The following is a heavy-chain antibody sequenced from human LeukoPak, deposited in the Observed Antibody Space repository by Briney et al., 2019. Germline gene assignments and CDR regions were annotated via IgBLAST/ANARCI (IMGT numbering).Heavy chain of an antibody. J-gene: IGHJ6*04. V-gene: IGHV3-53*01. D-gene: IGHD3-10*02. Sequence: GGSLRLSCAASGFTVSTYYMSWVRQAPGKGLESVSVISNDGGTYYADSVKGRFTISRDNSKNTVYLQMNSLRAEDTAVYYCAELGITMIGGVWGKGTTVTISS. CDR1: GFTVSTYY. CDR2: ISNDGGT. CDR3: AELGITMIGGV.